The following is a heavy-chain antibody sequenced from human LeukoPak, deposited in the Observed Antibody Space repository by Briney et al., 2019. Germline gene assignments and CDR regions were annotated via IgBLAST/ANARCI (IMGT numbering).Heavy chain of an antibody. D-gene: IGHD1-26*01. Sequence: GRSLRLSCAASGFTFSNYGMHWVRQAPGKGLEWVAVISFDGSNKYYADSVKGRFTISRDNSKNTLYLQMNSLRAEDTAVYYCAESIVGATGDAFDIWGQGTMVTVSS. J-gene: IGHJ3*02. V-gene: IGHV3-30*18. CDR1: GFTFSNYG. CDR2: ISFDGSNK. CDR3: AESIVGATGDAFDI.